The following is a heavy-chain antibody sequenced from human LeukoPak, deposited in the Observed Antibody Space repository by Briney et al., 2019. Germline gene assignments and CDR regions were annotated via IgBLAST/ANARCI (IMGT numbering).Heavy chain of an antibody. Sequence: GGSLRLSCAASGFSFSNYAMHWVRQAPGKGLEWVAVTSYDGNNNDYVDSVKGRFTISRDKSKNTLYLQMNSLRAEDTAVYYCAKVAGYSYVGVYYFDYWGQGTLVTVSS. CDR3: AKVAGYSYVGVYYFDY. CDR2: TSYDGNNN. CDR1: GFSFSNYA. V-gene: IGHV3-30-3*01. J-gene: IGHJ4*02. D-gene: IGHD5-18*01.